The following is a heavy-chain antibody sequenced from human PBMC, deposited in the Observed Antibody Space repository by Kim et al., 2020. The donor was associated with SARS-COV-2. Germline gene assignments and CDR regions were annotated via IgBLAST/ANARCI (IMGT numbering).Heavy chain of an antibody. Sequence: VSVKSRITIHPDTSKNPFSLQLNSVTPEDTAVYYCARERDTAMVTDAFDIWGQGTMVTVSS. CDR3: ARERDTAMVTDAFDI. D-gene: IGHD5-18*01. J-gene: IGHJ3*02. V-gene: IGHV6-1*01.